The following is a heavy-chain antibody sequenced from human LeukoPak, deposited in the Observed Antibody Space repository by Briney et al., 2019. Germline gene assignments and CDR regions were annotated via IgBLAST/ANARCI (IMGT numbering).Heavy chain of an antibody. D-gene: IGHD3-22*01. CDR3: ARGLVVVITADAFDI. V-gene: IGHV1-46*01. CDR2: INPSGGST. Sequence: ASVKVSCKASGYTFTSYGISWVRQAPGQGLEWMGIINPSGGSTSYAQKFQGRVTMTRDTSTSTVYMELSSLRSEDTAVYYCARGLVVVITADAFDIWGQGTMVTVSS. J-gene: IGHJ3*02. CDR1: GYTFTSYG.